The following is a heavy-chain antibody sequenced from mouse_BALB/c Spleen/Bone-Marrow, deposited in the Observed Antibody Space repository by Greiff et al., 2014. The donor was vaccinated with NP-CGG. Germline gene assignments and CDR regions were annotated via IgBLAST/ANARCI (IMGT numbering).Heavy chain of an antibody. Sequence: VHVKQSGPELVKPGASVKMSCKASGCTFTSYVMHWVKQKPGQGLEWIGYINPYNDGTKYNEKFKGMATLTSDRSSSTAYMELSSLTSEDSAVYSCAKGGNYRYDFDYWGQGTTLTVPS. D-gene: IGHD2-14*01. CDR3: AKGGNYRYDFDY. CDR2: INPYNDGT. J-gene: IGHJ2*01. V-gene: IGHV1-14*01. CDR1: GCTFTSYV.